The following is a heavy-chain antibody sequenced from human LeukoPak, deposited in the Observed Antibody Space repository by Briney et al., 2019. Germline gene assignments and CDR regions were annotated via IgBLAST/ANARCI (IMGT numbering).Heavy chain of an antibody. J-gene: IGHJ4*02. Sequence: PGGSLRLSCAVSGFTFGNYGMHWVRQAPGKGLEWVALISYDGSSEYYAGSVKGRFTISRDNSKNTLYLQMNSLRAEDTAVYCCQGDGYNQDDYWGQGTLVTVSS. CDR3: QGDGYNQDDY. CDR1: GFTFGNYG. D-gene: IGHD5-24*01. V-gene: IGHV3-33*08. CDR2: ISYDGSSE.